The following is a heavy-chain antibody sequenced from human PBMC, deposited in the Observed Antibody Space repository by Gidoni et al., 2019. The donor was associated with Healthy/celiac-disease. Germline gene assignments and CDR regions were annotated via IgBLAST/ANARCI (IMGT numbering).Heavy chain of an antibody. CDR1: GWSFSGYY. CDR3: ARGGGFIVVVPYGMDV. Sequence: QVQLQQWGAVLLKPSETLSLTCAVYGWSFSGYYWSWIRQPPGKGLEWIGEINHSGSTNYNPSLKSRVAISVDTSKNQFSLKLSSVTAADTAVYYCARGGGFIVVVPYGMDVWGQGTTVTVSS. V-gene: IGHV4-34*01. J-gene: IGHJ6*02. D-gene: IGHD2-15*01. CDR2: INHSGST.